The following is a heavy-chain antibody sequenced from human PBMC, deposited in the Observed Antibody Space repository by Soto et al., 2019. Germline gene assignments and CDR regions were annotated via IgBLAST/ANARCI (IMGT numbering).Heavy chain of an antibody. Sequence: PGGSLRLSCAASGFTVSSNYMSWVRQAPGKGLEWVAVISFDGRNKYYADSVKGRFTISRDNAKNSLYLQMNSLRAEDTAVYYCARDQPGYSYGYGLGYWGQGTLVTVSS. CDR3: ARDQPGYSYGYGLGY. CDR2: ISFDGRNK. D-gene: IGHD5-18*01. V-gene: IGHV3-30*03. CDR1: GFTVSSNY. J-gene: IGHJ4*02.